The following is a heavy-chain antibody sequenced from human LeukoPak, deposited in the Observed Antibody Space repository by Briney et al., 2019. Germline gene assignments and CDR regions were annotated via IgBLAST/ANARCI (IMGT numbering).Heavy chain of an antibody. CDR1: GGSFSGYY. V-gene: IGHV4-34*01. CDR2: INHSGST. D-gene: IGHD6-13*01. J-gene: IGHJ4*02. Sequence: SETLSLTCAVYGGSFSGYYWSWIRQPPGKGLEWIGEINHSGSTNYNPSLRSRVTISVDTSKNQFSLKLSPVTAADTAVYYCARGIAAVVGFDYWGQGTLVTVSS. CDR3: ARGIAAVVGFDY.